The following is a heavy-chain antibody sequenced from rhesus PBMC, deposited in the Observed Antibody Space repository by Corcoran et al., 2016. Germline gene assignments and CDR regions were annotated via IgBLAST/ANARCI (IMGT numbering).Heavy chain of an antibody. Sequence: QLQLQESGPGLVKPSETLSLTCAVSGDSVSSNWWTWIRQPPGKGLEWIGRISGNPRSTTNNPPLKGLVPISTDTSKNQFSLKLTSVTAADTAVYFCARVYSGNYFWGQGVLVAVSS. J-gene: IGHJ4*01. CDR3: ARVYSGNYF. D-gene: IGHD1-44*01. CDR1: GDSVSSNW. V-gene: IGHV4-173*01. CDR2: ISGNPRST.